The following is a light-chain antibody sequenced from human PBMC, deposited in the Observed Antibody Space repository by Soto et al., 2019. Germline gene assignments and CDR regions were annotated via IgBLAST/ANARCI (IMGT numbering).Light chain of an antibody. J-gene: IGKJ2*01. CDR1: QSVSSY. V-gene: IGKV3-11*01. CDR3: PQPSNWPPYT. CDR2: DAS. Sequence: EIVLTQSPATLSLSPGERATLSCRASQSVSSYLAWYQQKPGQAPRLLIYDASNRATGIPARFSGSGSGTNFTLPISRPEPEDFGGYFWPQPSNWPPYTFGQGTKLEIK.